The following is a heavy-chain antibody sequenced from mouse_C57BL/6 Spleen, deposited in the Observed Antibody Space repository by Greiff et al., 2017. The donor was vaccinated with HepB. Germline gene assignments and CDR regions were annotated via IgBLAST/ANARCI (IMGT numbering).Heavy chain of an antibody. V-gene: IGHV5-17*01. CDR1: GFTFSDYG. J-gene: IGHJ3*01. CDR3: ARWGDYYDYDDWFAY. Sequence: EVQLVEPGGGLVKPGGSLKLSCAASGFTFSDYGMHWVRQAPEKGLEWVAYISSGSSTIYYADTVKGRFTISRDNAKNTLFLQMTSLRSEDTAMYYCARWGDYYDYDDWFAYWGQGTLVTVSA. D-gene: IGHD2-4*01. CDR2: ISSGSSTI.